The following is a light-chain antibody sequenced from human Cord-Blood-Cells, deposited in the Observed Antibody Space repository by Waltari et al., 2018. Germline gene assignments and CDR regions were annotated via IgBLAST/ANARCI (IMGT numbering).Light chain of an antibody. CDR3: SSYTSISTKYV. CDR2: DIS. Sequence: QSALTHPASVSGSPGQSITISSTGTISAVCGYNYVSWDQQHPGKAPNIRIFDISNRHTGVTTRSSGSKSGNTASQTVSGLQALGEADYYCSSYTSISTKYVFGTWTKVTVL. V-gene: IGLV2-14*03. J-gene: IGLJ1*01. CDR1: ISAVCGYNY.